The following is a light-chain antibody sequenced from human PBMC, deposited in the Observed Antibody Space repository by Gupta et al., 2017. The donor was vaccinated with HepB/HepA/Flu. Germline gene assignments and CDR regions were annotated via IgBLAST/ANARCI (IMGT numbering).Light chain of an antibody. J-gene: IGLJ2*01. CDR3: AAWDDSLNGFV. Sequence: QSVLTQPPSVSEAPRQRVTTSCSGSSSNIGNNAVNWYQQLPGKAPKLLIYYDDLLPSGVSDRFSGSKSGTSASLAISGLQSEDEADYYGAAWDDSLNGFVFGGGTKLTVI. V-gene: IGLV1-36*01. CDR2: YDD. CDR1: SSNIGNNA.